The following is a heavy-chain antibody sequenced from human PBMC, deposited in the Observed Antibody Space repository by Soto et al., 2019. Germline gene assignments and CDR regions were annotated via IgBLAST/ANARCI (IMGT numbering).Heavy chain of an antibody. Sequence: PGVSLRLSCAASGFTFSSYAMHWVRQAPGKGLEWVAVISYDGSNKYYADSVKGRFTISRDNSKNTLYLQMNSLRAEDTAVYYCARDQAGQPGLYWGQGTLVTVSS. CDR3: ARDQAGQPGLY. D-gene: IGHD3-10*01. CDR1: GFTFSSYA. CDR2: ISYDGSNK. V-gene: IGHV3-30-3*01. J-gene: IGHJ4*02.